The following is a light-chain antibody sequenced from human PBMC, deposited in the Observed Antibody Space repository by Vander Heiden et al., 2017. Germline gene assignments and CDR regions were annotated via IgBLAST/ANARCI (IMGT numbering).Light chain of an antibody. CDR2: DAS. V-gene: IGKV1-5*01. J-gene: IGKJ1*01. CDR1: QNINTW. Sequence: DIQMTQSPSTLSASVGDRVSITCRARQNINTWLAWYQQKPGKATNLLIYDASNLGSGVPSRFSGSVSGTEFTLTISSLQPDDFATYYCQHYDSYSPAFGQGTNVEVK. CDR3: QHYDSYSPA.